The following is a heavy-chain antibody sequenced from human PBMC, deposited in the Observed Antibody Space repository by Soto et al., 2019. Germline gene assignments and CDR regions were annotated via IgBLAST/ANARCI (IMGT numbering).Heavy chain of an antibody. Sequence: SETLSLTCTVSGGSISSYYWSWIRQPPGKGLEWIGYIYYSGSTNYNPSLKSRVTISVDTSKNQFSLKLSSVTAADTAVYYCARAPNWNYFENYFDYWGQGTLVTVSS. J-gene: IGHJ4*02. CDR3: ARAPNWNYFENYFDY. CDR2: IYYSGST. CDR1: GGSISSYY. V-gene: IGHV4-59*01. D-gene: IGHD1-7*01.